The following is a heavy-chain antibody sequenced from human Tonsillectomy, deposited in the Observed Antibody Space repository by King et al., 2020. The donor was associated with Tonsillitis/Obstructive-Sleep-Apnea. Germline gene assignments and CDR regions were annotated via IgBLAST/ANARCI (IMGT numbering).Heavy chain of an antibody. CDR1: GFTFSSYG. V-gene: IGHV3-33*01. Sequence: VQLVESGGGVVQPGRSLRLSCAASGFTFSSYGMHWVRQAPGKGLEWVAVIWYDGSNKYYADSVKGRFTISRDNSKNTLNMQMKSLRAEDTAVYYCAREVVVPAVLDVWGHGTTVTVSS. CDR3: AREVVVPAVLDV. J-gene: IGHJ6*02. CDR2: IWYDGSNK. D-gene: IGHD2-15*01.